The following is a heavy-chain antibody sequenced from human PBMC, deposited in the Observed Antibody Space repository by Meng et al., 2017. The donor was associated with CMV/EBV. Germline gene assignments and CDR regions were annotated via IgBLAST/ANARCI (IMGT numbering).Heavy chain of an antibody. CDR1: GFTFSNYS. J-gene: IGHJ6*04. Sequence: GESLKISCAASGFTFSNYSMNWVRQAPGKGLEWVSCISSSSRYIYYADSLKGRFTISRDNAKSSLYLQMNSLRAEDTAVYYCARERTPGSGDYYGMDVWGEGTTVTVSS. CDR3: ARERTPGSGDYYGMDV. CDR2: ISSSSRYI. D-gene: IGHD3-10*01. V-gene: IGHV3-21*01.